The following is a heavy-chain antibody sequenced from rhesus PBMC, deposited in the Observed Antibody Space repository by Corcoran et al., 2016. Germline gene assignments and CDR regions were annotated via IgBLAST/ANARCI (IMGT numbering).Heavy chain of an antibody. V-gene: IGHV3S5*01. J-gene: IGHJ4*01. Sequence: EVQLVETGGGLVQPGGSLKLSCAASGFTFSSYGMSWVRQAPGKGLEWVSAIYRGGGSTYYAASLNGRFTISRDNSKNTLSLKMNSLSAEDTAVYYCAKEWVPTYWGQGVLVTVSS. D-gene: IGHD5-24*01. CDR2: IYRGGGST. CDR3: AKEWVPTY. CDR1: GFTFSSYG.